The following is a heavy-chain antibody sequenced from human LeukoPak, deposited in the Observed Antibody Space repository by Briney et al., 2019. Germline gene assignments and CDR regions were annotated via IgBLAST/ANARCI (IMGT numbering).Heavy chain of an antibody. Sequence: SETLSLTCTVSGGSISSYYWSWIRQPPGKGLEWIGYIYYSGSTNYNPSLKSRVTISVDTSKNQFSLKLSSVTAADTAVYYLARQMYSSGWYGFDYWGRGTLVTVSS. CDR1: GGSISSYY. CDR2: IYYSGST. J-gene: IGHJ4*02. V-gene: IGHV4-59*01. D-gene: IGHD6-19*01. CDR3: ARQMYSSGWYGFDY.